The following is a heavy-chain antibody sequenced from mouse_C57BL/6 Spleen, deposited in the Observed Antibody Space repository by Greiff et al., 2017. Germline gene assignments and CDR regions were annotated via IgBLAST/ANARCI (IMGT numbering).Heavy chain of an antibody. V-gene: IGHV5-17*01. CDR3: ARGTVVAYYYAMDY. J-gene: IGHJ4*01. CDR1: GFTFSDYG. Sequence: VKLMESGGGLVKPGGSLKLSCAASGFTFSDYGMHWVRQAPEKGLEWVAYISSGSSTIYYADTVKGRFTISRDNAKNTLFLQMTSLRSEDTAMYYCARGTVVAYYYAMDYWGQGTSVTVSA. CDR2: ISSGSSTI. D-gene: IGHD1-1*01.